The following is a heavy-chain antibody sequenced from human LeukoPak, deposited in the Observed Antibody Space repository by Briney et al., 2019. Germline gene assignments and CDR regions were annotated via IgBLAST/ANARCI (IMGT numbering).Heavy chain of an antibody. Sequence: GGSLRLSCAASGFTVSNDYMSWVRQAPGKGLVCISSIYSGGSTYYTDSVKGRFTISRDNSKNTLYLQMNSLRAEDTAVYYCARDLAGYNSFDYWGQGTLVTVSS. V-gene: IGHV3-66*01. CDR3: ARDLAGYNSFDY. J-gene: IGHJ4*02. D-gene: IGHD5-24*01. CDR1: GFTVSNDY. CDR2: IYSGGST.